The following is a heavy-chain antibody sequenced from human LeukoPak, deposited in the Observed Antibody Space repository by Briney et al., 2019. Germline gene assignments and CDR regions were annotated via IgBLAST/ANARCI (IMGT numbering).Heavy chain of an antibody. V-gene: IGHV3-7*01. Sequence: GGSLRLSCAASGFTFSSYWMSWVRQAPGKGLEWVANIKQDGSEKYYADSVKGRFTISRDNSKNTLYLQMNSLRAEDTAVYYCTGSSSSHYYFDYWGQGTLVTVSS. CDR3: TGSSSSHYYFDY. J-gene: IGHJ4*02. CDR2: IKQDGSEK. D-gene: IGHD2-2*01. CDR1: GFTFSSYW.